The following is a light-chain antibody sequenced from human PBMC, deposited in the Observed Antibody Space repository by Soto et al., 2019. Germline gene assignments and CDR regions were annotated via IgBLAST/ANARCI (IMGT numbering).Light chain of an antibody. CDR2: GAS. J-gene: IGKJ2*01. CDR1: QSVSSD. CDR3: QHYNNWPFT. Sequence: EVVMTQSPATLSVSPGDRATLSCRASQSVSSDLAWHQQKPGQAPRLLIYGASTRATGIPARFNGSGSGTEFTLTISSLQSEDFAVYYCQHYNNWPFTFGQGTILETK. V-gene: IGKV3-15*01.